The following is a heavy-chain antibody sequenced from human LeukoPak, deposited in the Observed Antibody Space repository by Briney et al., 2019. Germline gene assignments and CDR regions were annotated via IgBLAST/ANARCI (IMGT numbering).Heavy chain of an antibody. Sequence: GGSLRLSCAASGFTFSSYAMSWVRQAPGKGLEWVSAISGSGGSTHYADSVKGRFTISRDNSKNTLYLQMNSLRAEDTAVYYCARAPIVGATYFDYWGQGTLVTVSS. CDR3: ARAPIVGATYFDY. CDR1: GFTFSSYA. CDR2: ISGSGGST. J-gene: IGHJ4*02. V-gene: IGHV3-23*01. D-gene: IGHD1-26*01.